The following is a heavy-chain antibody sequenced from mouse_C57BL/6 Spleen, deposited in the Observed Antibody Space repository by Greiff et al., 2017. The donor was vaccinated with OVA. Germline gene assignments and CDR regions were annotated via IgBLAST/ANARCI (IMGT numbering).Heavy chain of an antibody. CDR2: INYDGSST. CDR3: ARDQLGRSYWYFDV. Sequence: EVHLVESEGGLVQPGSSMKLSCTASGFTFSDYYMAWVRQVPEKGLEWVANINYDGSSTYYLDSLKSRFIISRDNAKNILYLQMSSLKSEDTATYYCARDQLGRSYWYFDVWGTGTTVTVSS. D-gene: IGHD4-1*02. J-gene: IGHJ1*03. V-gene: IGHV5-16*01. CDR1: GFTFSDYY.